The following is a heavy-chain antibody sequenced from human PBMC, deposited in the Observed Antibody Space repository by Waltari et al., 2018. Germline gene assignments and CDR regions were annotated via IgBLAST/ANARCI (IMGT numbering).Heavy chain of an antibody. CDR3: ARAFYHGSGTYGDS. Sequence: WTWIRQYPGKGLEWIGYIYNSGYTYYNPSLKSRLSNSLDTSKNQFSLKLSSLTAADTAVYYCARAFYHGSGTYGDSWGQGTLVTVSS. J-gene: IGHJ4*02. CDR2: IYNSGYT. D-gene: IGHD3-10*01. V-gene: IGHV4-31*02.